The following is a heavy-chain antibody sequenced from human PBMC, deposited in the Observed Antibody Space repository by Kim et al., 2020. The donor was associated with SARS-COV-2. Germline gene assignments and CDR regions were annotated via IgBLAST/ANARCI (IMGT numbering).Heavy chain of an antibody. Sequence: ASVKVSCKASGYTFTSYGISWVRQAPGQGLEWMGWISAYNGNTNYAQKLQGRVTMTTDTSTSTAYMELRSLRSDDTAVYYCARDSGITMVRGVIMNFDYWGQGTLVTVSS. CDR3: ARDSGITMVRGVIMNFDY. V-gene: IGHV1-18*01. CDR2: ISAYNGNT. D-gene: IGHD3-10*01. J-gene: IGHJ4*02. CDR1: GYTFTSYG.